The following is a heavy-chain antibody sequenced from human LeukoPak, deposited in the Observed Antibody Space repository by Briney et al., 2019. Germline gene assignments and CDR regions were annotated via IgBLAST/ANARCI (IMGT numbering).Heavy chain of an antibody. CDR2: ISGNGGRT. V-gene: IGHV3-23*01. Sequence: GGSLRLSCAASGFTFSSYAMSWVRQAPGKGLEWVSVISGNGGRTYYADSVKGRFTISRDNSKNTLYLQMNSLRAEDTAVYYCAKVRDLDTVLGRFDDWGQGTLVTVSS. D-gene: IGHD5-18*01. CDR1: GFTFSSYA. CDR3: AKVRDLDTVLGRFDD. J-gene: IGHJ5*02.